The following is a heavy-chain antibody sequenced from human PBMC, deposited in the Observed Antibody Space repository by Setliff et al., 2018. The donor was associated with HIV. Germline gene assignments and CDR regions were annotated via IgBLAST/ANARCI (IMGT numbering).Heavy chain of an antibody. D-gene: IGHD3-3*01. CDR2: IYTSGST. CDR1: GDSISSGSYY. CDR3: AGESPRNYYYNFWSGYPSYFDY. V-gene: IGHV4-61*02. J-gene: IGHJ4*02. Sequence: SETLSLTCTVSGDSISSGSYYWSWIRQPAGKGLEWIGRIYTSGSTSYNPSLKSRVTISVDTSRNQLSLNLNSVTAADTAVYYCAGESPRNYYYNFWSGYPSYFDYWGQGTLVTVSS.